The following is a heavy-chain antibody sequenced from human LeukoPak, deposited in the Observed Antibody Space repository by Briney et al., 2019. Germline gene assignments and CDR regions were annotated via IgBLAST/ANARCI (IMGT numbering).Heavy chain of an antibody. CDR1: GYTFTGYY. CDR2: INPNSGGT. CDR3: AREEIKPTCLDY. J-gene: IGHJ4*02. V-gene: IGHV1-2*02. D-gene: IGHD2-2*01. Sequence: ASVKVSCKASGYTFTGYYMHWVRQAPGQGLEWMGWINPNSGGTNYAQKFQGRVTITADESTSTAYMELSSLRSEDTAVYYCAREEIKPTCLDYWGQGTLVTVSS.